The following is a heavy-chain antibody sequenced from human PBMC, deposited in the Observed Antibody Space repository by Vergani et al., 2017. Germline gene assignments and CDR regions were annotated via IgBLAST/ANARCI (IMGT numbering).Heavy chain of an antibody. CDR1: GFTFSSYS. V-gene: IGHV3-21*01. CDR2: ISSSSSYI. D-gene: IGHD3-22*01. CDR3: ARDLNYYDSSGYHCYYYYGMDV. J-gene: IGHJ6*04. Sequence: EVQLVESGGGLVKPGGSLRLSWAASGFTFSSYSMNWVRQAPGKGLEWVSSISSSSSYIYYADSVKGRFTISRDNAKNSLYLQMNSLVADDTAVYYCARDLNYYDSSGYHCYYYYGMDVWGKGTTVTVSS.